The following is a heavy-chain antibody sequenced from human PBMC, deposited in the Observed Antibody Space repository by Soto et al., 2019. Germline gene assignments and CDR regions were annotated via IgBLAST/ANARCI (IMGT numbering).Heavy chain of an antibody. Sequence: SETLSLTCTVSGGSISSYYWSWIRQPPGKGLEWIGYIYYSGRTNYNPSLKSRVTISVDTSKNQFSLKLSSVTAADTAVYYCARAPRCRYYDSRGGPDAFDIWGQGTMVTVSS. J-gene: IGHJ3*02. V-gene: IGHV4-59*01. CDR1: GGSISSYY. D-gene: IGHD3-22*01. CDR2: IYYSGRT. CDR3: ARAPRCRYYDSRGGPDAFDI.